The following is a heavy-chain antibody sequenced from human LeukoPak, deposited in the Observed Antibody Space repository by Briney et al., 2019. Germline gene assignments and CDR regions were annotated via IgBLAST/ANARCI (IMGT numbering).Heavy chain of an antibody. CDR3: AKDESSIVATIVNY. CDR1: GNYW. V-gene: IGHV3-74*01. J-gene: IGHJ4*02. Sequence: SGGSLRLSCAASGNYWMHWVRQAPGEGLVWVSHINSDGSWTSYADSVKGRFTISKDNAKNTVYLQMNSLRAEDTAVYYCAKDESSIVATIVNYWGQGTLVTVSS. CDR2: INSDGSWT. D-gene: IGHD5-12*01.